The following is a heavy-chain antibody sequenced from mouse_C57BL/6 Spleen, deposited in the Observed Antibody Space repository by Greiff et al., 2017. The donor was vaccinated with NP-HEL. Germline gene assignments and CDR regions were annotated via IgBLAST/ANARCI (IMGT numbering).Heavy chain of an antibody. Sequence: QVQLQQPGAELVKPGASVKLSCKASGYTFTSYWMHWVKQRPGRGLEWIGRIDPNSGGTKYNEKFKSKATLTVDNPSRTAYMQLSRLTSEDSAVYCGERKWEYAYAMDYWGQGTSVTVSS. J-gene: IGHJ4*01. V-gene: IGHV1-72*01. D-gene: IGHD5-1*01. CDR2: IDPNSGGT. CDR3: ERKWEYAYAMDY. CDR1: GYTFTSYW.